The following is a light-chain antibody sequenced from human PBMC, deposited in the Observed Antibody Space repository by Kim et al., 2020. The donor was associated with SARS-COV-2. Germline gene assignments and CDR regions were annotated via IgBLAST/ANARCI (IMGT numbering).Light chain of an antibody. V-gene: IGKV3-20*01. CDR1: HCFTTPY. CDR2: GAS. CDR3: QPYRSSPWT. Sequence: PRDTATHSSTPSHCFTTPYLPSYPPTPGQAPRLRLSGASPRATGIPDMFTGSRSWTDFPLKSRRLEPEDFSVYYCQPYRSSPWTLGQGTKVDIK. J-gene: IGKJ1*01.